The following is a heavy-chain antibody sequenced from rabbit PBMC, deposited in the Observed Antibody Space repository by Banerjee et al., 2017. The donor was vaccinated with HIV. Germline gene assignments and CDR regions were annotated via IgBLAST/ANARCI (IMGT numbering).Heavy chain of an antibody. CDR3: ARDPYAAVGSDFNL. D-gene: IGHD3-1*01. V-gene: IGHV1S45*01. J-gene: IGHJ4*01. CDR1: GFPFSSSYW. CDR2: IYTGSGGT. Sequence: EQLEESGGDLVKPGASLTLTCTASGFPFSSSYWIYWVRQAPGKGLEWIGCIYTGSGGTYYANWAKGRFTISKASSTTVTLQMTSLTAADTATYFCARDPYAAVGSDFNLWGPGTLVTVS.